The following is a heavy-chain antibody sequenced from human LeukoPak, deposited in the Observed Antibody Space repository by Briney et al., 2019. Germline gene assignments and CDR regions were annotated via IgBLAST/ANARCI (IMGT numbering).Heavy chain of an antibody. CDR2: ISYDGSNK. Sequence: GGSLRLSCAASGFTFSSYAIHWVRQAPGKGLEWVALISYDGSNKYYADSVKGRFTISRDNSKNTLFLQMNSLRAEDTAVYYCVFGYDTTAFDIWGQGTMVTVSS. J-gene: IGHJ3*02. CDR3: VFGYDTTAFDI. CDR1: GFTFSSYA. V-gene: IGHV3-30-3*01. D-gene: IGHD3-22*01.